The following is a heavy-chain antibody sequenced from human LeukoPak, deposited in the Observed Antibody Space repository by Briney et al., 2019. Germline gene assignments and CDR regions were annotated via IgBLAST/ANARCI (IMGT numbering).Heavy chain of an antibody. V-gene: IGHV3-23*01. CDR1: GFTFITYA. CDR3: AKGRGQIDSSGYYYLGAFDL. J-gene: IGHJ3*01. Sequence: GGSLRLSCAASGFTFITYAMTWVRQAPGKGLEWVSVISGSGGSTYYAGSVKGRFAISRDNPKDTLYLQMNSLRAEDTAVYYCAKGRGQIDSSGYYYLGAFDLWGQGTMVTVSS. CDR2: ISGSGGST. D-gene: IGHD3-22*01.